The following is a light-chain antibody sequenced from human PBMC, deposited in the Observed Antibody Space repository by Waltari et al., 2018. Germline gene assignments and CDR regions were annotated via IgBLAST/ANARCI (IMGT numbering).Light chain of an antibody. CDR2: DYD. J-gene: IGLJ2*01. CDR1: SSNVGSNS. V-gene: IGLV1-44*01. Sequence: QSMLTQPPSASGTPGQRVTISCSGSSSNVGSNSVNWFQHLPGAAPKLLIYDYDQRPSGVPDRFSGSKSGTSASLVISGLQSDDEADYYCAAWEDSLNGVLFGGGTKLTDL. CDR3: AAWEDSLNGVL.